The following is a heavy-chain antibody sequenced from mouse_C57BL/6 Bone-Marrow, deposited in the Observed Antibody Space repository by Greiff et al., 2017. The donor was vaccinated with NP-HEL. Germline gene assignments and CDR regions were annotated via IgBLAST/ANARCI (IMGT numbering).Heavy chain of an antibody. V-gene: IGHV5-6*01. Sequence: DVHLVESGGDLVKPGGSLKLSCAASGFTFSSYGMSWVRQTPDKRLEWVATISSGGSYTYYPDRVKGRFTISRDNAKNTLYLQMSSLKSEDTAMYYCARRYGNYLYYFDYWGQGTTLTVSS. CDR2: ISSGGSYT. D-gene: IGHD2-10*02. CDR1: GFTFSSYG. J-gene: IGHJ2*01. CDR3: ARRYGNYLYYFDY.